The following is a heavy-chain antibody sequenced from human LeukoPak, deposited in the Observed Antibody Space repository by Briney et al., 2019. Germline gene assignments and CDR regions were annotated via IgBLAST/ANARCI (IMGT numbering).Heavy chain of an antibody. CDR3: ARDLPDSSGYYRFDY. D-gene: IGHD3-22*01. Sequence: SQTLSLTCTVSGGSISSGDYYWSWIRQPPGKGLEWTGYIYYSGSTYYNPSLKSRVTISVDTSKNQFSLKLSSVTAADTAVYYCARDLPDSSGYYRFDYWGQGTLVTVSS. V-gene: IGHV4-30-4*01. CDR1: GGSISSGDYY. J-gene: IGHJ4*02. CDR2: IYYSGST.